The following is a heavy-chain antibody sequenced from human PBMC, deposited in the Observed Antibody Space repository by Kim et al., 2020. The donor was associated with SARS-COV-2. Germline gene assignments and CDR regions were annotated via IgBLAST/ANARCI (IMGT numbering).Heavy chain of an antibody. CDR2: K. J-gene: IGHJ4*02. V-gene: IGHV3-7*03. CDR3: ARNVVGATIDY. D-gene: IGHD1-26*01. Sequence: KYYVDSVRGRFTISRDNAKNSLYLQMNSLRAEDTAVYYCARNVVGATIDYWGQGTLVTVSS.